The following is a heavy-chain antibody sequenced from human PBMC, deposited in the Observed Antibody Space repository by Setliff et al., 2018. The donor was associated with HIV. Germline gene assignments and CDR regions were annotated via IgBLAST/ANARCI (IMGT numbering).Heavy chain of an antibody. CDR2: IRYNGNTA. Sequence: GGSLRLSCAASELTFSNYAMTWVRQAPGKGLEWVAFIRYNGNTAYYGDSVKGRFIMSRDNSENTVSLEMNNLRLEDAGVYYCARGRRPVDVVSTIIRYYYYMGVWGKGTTVTVSS. D-gene: IGHD5-12*01. CDR1: ELTFSNYA. CDR3: ARGRRPVDVVSTIIRYYYYMGV. J-gene: IGHJ6*03. V-gene: IGHV3-30*02.